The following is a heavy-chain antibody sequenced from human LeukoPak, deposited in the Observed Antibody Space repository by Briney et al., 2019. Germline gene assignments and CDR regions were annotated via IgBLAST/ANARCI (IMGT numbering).Heavy chain of an antibody. CDR3: AKDSGGSYSHLPMYYFDY. J-gene: IGHJ4*02. Sequence: GGSLRLSCAASGFTFSSYGMNWVRQAPGKGLEWVAYISPSSSTIYYADSGKGRFTISRDNAKNTLYLQMNSLRAEDTAVYYCAKDSGGSYSHLPMYYFDYWGQGTLVTVSS. V-gene: IGHV3-48*01. CDR2: ISPSSSTI. D-gene: IGHD1-26*01. CDR1: GFTFSSYG.